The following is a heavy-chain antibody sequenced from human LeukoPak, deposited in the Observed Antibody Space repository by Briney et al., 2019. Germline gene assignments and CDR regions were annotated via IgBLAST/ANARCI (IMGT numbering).Heavy chain of an antibody. J-gene: IGHJ5*01. Sequence: SQTLSLNCAVSGGSVSGGGYSWSWIRHPPGKGLEWIAYIYPSGSSYYNPSLMTRVTISVIRSKNQCSLKLTSVTAADTAVYYCARGVVAYYYDSSTYYDSWGQGALVTVSS. D-gene: IGHD3-22*01. V-gene: IGHV4-30-2*01. CDR3: ARGVVAYYYDSSTYYDS. CDR1: GGSVSGGGYS. CDR2: IYPSGSS.